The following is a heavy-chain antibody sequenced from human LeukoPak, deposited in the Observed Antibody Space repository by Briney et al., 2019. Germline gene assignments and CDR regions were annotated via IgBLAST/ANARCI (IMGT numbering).Heavy chain of an antibody. CDR2: INHSGST. CDR1: GGSFSGYY. CDR3: ARNPGYGLPGLAY. V-gene: IGHV4-34*01. J-gene: IGHJ4*02. D-gene: IGHD3/OR15-3a*01. Sequence: SETLSLTCAVYGGSFSGYYWSWIRQPPGKGLEWIGEINHSGSTNYNPSLKSRVTISVDTSKNQFSLKLSSVTAADTAVYYCARNPGYGLPGLAYWGKGTLVTVSS.